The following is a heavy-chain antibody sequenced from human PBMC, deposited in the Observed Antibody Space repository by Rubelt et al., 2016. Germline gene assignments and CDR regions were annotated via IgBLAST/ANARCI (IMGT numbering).Heavy chain of an antibody. Sequence: QVTLKESGPVLVKPTETLTLTCTVSGFSLNNARMGVSWIRPPPGKALEWLAHIFSNDEQSYSTFLNSKPHISTDTPKSQVVLTNTNMDPVDTATYYCARVESRDDYNRKDFQHWGQGTLVTVSS. J-gene: IGHJ1*01. CDR2: IFSNDEQ. V-gene: IGHV2-26*01. CDR3: ARVESRDDYNRKDFQH. D-gene: IGHD5-24*01. CDR1: GFSLNNARMG.